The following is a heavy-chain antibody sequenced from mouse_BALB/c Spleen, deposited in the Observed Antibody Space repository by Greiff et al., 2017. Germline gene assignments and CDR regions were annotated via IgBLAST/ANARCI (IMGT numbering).Heavy chain of an antibody. J-gene: IGHJ3*01. V-gene: IGHV5-6-5*01. D-gene: IGHD2-4*01. Sequence: DVKLVESGGGLVKPGGSLKLSCAASGFTFSSYAMSWVRQTPEKRLEWVASISSGGSTYYPDSVKGRFTISRDNARNILYLQMSSLRSEDTAMYYCARDGDYDAWFAYWGQGTLVTVSA. CDR3: ARDGDYDAWFAY. CDR1: GFTFSSYA. CDR2: ISSGGST.